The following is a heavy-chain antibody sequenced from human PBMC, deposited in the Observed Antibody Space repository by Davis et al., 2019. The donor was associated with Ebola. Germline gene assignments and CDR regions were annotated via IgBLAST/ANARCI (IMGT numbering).Heavy chain of an antibody. CDR1: GYTFTGYY. D-gene: IGHD1-1*01. CDR3: ARAQFPTTSDH. V-gene: IGHV1-18*04. J-gene: IGHJ4*02. CDR2: INPHNGNT. Sequence: ASVKVSCKASGYTFTGYYMHWVRQAPGQGLEWMGRINPHNGNTNYAQNVQGRVTMTTDTSTSTAYMEVGILRSDDTAVYYCARAQFPTTSDHWGQGTLVTVSS.